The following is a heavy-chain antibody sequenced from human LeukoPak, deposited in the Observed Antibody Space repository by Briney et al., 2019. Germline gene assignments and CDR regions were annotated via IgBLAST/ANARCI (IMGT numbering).Heavy chain of an antibody. V-gene: IGHV3-23*01. D-gene: IGHD3-22*01. CDR2: ISGTGGNT. CDR3: AKTGGYYDTSDLYRPDVFDI. Sequence: GGSLRLSCAASGFTFSSYWMSWVRQAPGKGLEWVSAISGTGGNTFYTDSVTGRFTISRDNSKNTLYVQMNSLRAEHTAVYYCAKTGGYYDTSDLYRPDVFDIWGQGTVVTVSS. CDR1: GFTFSSYW. J-gene: IGHJ3*02.